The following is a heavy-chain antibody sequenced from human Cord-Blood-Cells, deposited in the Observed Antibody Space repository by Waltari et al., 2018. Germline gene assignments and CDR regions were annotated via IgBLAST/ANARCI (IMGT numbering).Heavy chain of an antibody. CDR1: GFTVSSNY. V-gene: IGHV3-53*04. D-gene: IGHD6-13*01. Sequence: EVQLVESGGGLVQPGGSLRLACAASGFTVSSNYMSWVRQAQGKVLEWVSVIYSGGSTYYADSVKGRFTISVHNYKNTLYLQMNGLRAEDTAVYYGARLAAAGTHSDYWRQGTLVTVSS. J-gene: IGHJ4*02. CDR3: ARLAAAGTHSDY. CDR2: IYSGGST.